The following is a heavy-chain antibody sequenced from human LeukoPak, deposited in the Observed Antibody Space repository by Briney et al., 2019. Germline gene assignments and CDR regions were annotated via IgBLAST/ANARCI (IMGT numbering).Heavy chain of an antibody. CDR1: GGSISNY. Sequence: SETLSLTCTVPGGSISNYWSWIRQPPGKGLEWIGYIYYSGSTNYNPSLKSRVTISVDTSKNQFSLKLSSVTAADTAVYYCARCLTYYDILTGYLDGWFDPWGQGTLVTVSS. D-gene: IGHD3-9*01. CDR2: IYYSGST. V-gene: IGHV4-59*01. CDR3: ARCLTYYDILTGYLDGWFDP. J-gene: IGHJ5*02.